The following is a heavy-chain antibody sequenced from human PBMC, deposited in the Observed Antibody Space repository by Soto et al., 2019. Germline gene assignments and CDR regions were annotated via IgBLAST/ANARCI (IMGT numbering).Heavy chain of an antibody. J-gene: IGHJ4*02. D-gene: IGHD4-17*01. CDR1: GFTFDDYA. CDR3: AKDQGGDYALGGGLDY. Sequence: EVQLVESGGGLVQPGRSLRLSCAASGFTFDDYAMHWVRQAPGKGLEWVSGISWNSGSIGYADSVKGRFTISRDNAKNSLYLQMNSLRAEDTALYYCAKDQGGDYALGGGLDYWGQGTLVTVSS. V-gene: IGHV3-9*01. CDR2: ISWNSGSI.